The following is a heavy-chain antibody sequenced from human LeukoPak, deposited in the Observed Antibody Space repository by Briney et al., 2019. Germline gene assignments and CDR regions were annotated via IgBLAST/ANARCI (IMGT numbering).Heavy chain of an antibody. CDR2: IYTTGST. V-gene: IGHV3-53*01. Sequence: PGGSLRLSCAASGFTVSGNYMSWVRQAPGKGLEWVLSIYTTGSTYYADSVKGRFSISRYNSKNTLYLQMNSLRAEDTAMYYCARDPVTSGPGYFDYWGQGILVTVSS. J-gene: IGHJ4*02. CDR1: GFTVSGNY. D-gene: IGHD1-26*01. CDR3: ARDPVTSGPGYFDY.